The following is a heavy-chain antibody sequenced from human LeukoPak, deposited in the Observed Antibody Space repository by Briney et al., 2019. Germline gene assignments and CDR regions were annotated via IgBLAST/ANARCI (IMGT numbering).Heavy chain of an antibody. CDR2: TRKKANGYTT. CDR3: VRVDSAYYFDY. J-gene: IGHJ4*02. CDR1: GFTFSDHY. V-gene: IGHV3-72*01. Sequence: GGSLRLSCAASGFTFSDHYMGWVRQAPGKGLEWVGRTRKKANGYTTEYAASVEGRFTISRDDSKNSLYLQMNSLKTEDTAVYYCVRVDSAYYFDYWGQGTLVTVSS. D-gene: IGHD4-11*01.